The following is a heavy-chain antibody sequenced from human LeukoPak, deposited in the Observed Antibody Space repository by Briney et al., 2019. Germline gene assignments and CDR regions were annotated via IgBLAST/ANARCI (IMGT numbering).Heavy chain of an antibody. CDR3: ARGGITIFGVVTVLDY. Sequence: PGRSLRLSCAASGFTFSSYAMHWVRQAPGKGLEWVSGINWNGGSTGYADSVKGRFTISRDNAKNSLYLQMNSLRAEDTALYYCARGGITIFGVVTVLDYWGQGTLVTVSS. CDR2: INWNGGST. D-gene: IGHD3-3*01. J-gene: IGHJ4*02. CDR1: GFTFSSYA. V-gene: IGHV3-20*04.